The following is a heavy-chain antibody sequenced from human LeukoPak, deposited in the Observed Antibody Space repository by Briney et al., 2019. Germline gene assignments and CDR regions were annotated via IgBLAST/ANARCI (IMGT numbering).Heavy chain of an antibody. J-gene: IGHJ4*02. D-gene: IGHD5-12*01. Sequence: PGGSLRLSCAASGFTFSSYAMTWVRQVPGKGLEWVSGVSSSGGNTYYVDSVKGRFTISRDNSKSTLYLQMNSLRAEDTAVYYCAKDRNSGYGDYFDYWGQGTLVTVSS. CDR3: AKDRNSGYGDYFDY. CDR2: VSSSGGNT. V-gene: IGHV3-23*01. CDR1: GFTFSSYA.